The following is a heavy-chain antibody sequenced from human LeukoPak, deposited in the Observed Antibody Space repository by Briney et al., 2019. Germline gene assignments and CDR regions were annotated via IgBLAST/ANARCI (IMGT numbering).Heavy chain of an antibody. CDR2: INGGGSST. V-gene: IGHV3-23*01. Sequence: GGSLRLSCTASGFTFSSYAMSWVRQAPGKGLEWVSAINGGGSSTYYADSVKGRFTISRDNSKNTLYLQMNSLRAEDTAVFYCAKDRVFRGAFFDYWGQGTLVTVSS. CDR3: AKDRVFRGAFFDY. D-gene: IGHD3-10*01. CDR1: GFTFSSYA. J-gene: IGHJ4*02.